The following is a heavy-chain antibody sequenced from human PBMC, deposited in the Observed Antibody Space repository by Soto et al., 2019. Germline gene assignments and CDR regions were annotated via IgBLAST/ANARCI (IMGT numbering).Heavy chain of an antibody. CDR1: GGSISSGGYF. CDR2: IFYSGTT. D-gene: IGHD1-1*01. V-gene: IGHV4-31*03. J-gene: IGHJ4*02. CDR3: ARGVLY. Sequence: QVQLQESGPGLVKPSQTLSLTCTVSGGSISSGGYFWSWIRQPPGKGLEWIGNIFYSGTTFSNPSLKSRVTLAVDTSKNQFSLKLSSVTAAATAVYFCARGVLYWGPGTLVTVSS.